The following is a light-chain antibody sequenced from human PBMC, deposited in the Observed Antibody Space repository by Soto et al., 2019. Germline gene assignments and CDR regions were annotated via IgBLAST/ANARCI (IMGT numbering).Light chain of an antibody. CDR1: QNVRAY. V-gene: IGKV3-15*01. CDR3: QQYLTWPLT. Sequence: EIVMTQSPATLSVSPGERALLSCRASQNVRAYLAWYQQKPGQAPRLLIYVASTRATAVAPRFSGSGSGTDFTLIISSLQSEDSGIYYCQQYLTWPLTFGGGTRVDVK. CDR2: VAS. J-gene: IGKJ4*01.